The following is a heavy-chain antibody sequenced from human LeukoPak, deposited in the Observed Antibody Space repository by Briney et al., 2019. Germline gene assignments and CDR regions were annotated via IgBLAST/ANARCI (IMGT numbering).Heavy chain of an antibody. V-gene: IGHV4-30-2*01. Sequence: TSETLSLTCAVSGGSISSGGYSWSWIRQPPGKGLEWIGYIYHSGSTYYNPSLKSRVTMSVDRSKNQFSLKLSSVTAADTAVYYCARALREQYSSSSGAYYFDYWGQGTLVTVSS. D-gene: IGHD6-6*01. J-gene: IGHJ4*02. CDR2: IYHSGST. CDR1: GGSISSGGYS. CDR3: ARALREQYSSSSGAYYFDY.